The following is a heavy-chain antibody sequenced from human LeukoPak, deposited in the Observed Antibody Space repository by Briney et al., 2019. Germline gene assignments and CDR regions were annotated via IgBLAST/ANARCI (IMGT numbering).Heavy chain of an antibody. J-gene: IGHJ4*02. CDR1: GFTFSKAW. D-gene: IGHD3-10*01. CDR3: PTAFASYWWPG. V-gene: IGHV3-15*01. Sequence: PGGSLRLSCVGSGFTFSKAWMSWIRQAPGRGLEWIGRIKSKIGAGTTDSAAPVQSRFTISRDDSIDTLYLQMNSLKADDCGAEYCPTAFASYWWPGWGAGTQVTVSS. CDR2: IKSKIGAGTT.